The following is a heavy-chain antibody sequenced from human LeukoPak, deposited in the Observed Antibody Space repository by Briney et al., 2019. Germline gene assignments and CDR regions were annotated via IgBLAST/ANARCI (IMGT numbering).Heavy chain of an antibody. V-gene: IGHV3-48*03. D-gene: IGHD2-2*01. CDR1: GFTLTRSA. Sequence: PGGSLRLSCAASGFTLTRSAMNWVRQAPGKGLEWISHLTTADSAIYADSVKGRFTISRDNSKNTVHLQMSSLRAEDTAVYYCVKGAQVVYSPSFDFWGQGTLVTVSS. CDR3: VKGAQVVYSPSFDF. J-gene: IGHJ4*02. CDR2: LTTADSAI.